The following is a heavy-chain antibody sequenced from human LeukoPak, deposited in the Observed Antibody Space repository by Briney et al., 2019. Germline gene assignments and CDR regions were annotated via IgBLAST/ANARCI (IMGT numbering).Heavy chain of an antibody. D-gene: IGHD5-18*01. V-gene: IGHV3-74*01. Sequence: GGSQRLSCAASGFTFSSYWMHWVRQAPGKGLVWVSRINSDGSSTSYADSVKGRFTISRDNAKNTLYLQMNSLRAEDTAVYYCATSDHYTANSVFDYWGQGTLVTVSS. CDR2: INSDGSST. J-gene: IGHJ4*02. CDR3: ATSDHYTANSVFDY. CDR1: GFTFSSYW.